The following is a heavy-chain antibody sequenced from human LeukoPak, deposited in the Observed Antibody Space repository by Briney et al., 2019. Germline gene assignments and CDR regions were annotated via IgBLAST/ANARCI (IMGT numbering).Heavy chain of an antibody. CDR3: AKDPYGDCQSRRLPDV. V-gene: IGHV3-23*01. Sequence: PGGSLRLSCAASGFTFSSYAMSWVRQAPGKGLEWVSAISGSGGSTYYADSVKGRFTISRDNSKNTLYLQMNSLRAEDTAVYYCAKDPYGDCQSRRLPDVWGQGATVTVSS. D-gene: IGHD4-17*01. CDR1: GFTFSSYA. CDR2: ISGSGGST. J-gene: IGHJ6*02.